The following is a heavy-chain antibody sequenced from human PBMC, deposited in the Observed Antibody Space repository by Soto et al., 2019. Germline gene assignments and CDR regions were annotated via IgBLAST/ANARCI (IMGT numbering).Heavy chain of an antibody. CDR2: VSGSAGTT. CDR1: GFTFSIYV. D-gene: IGHD2-21*02. J-gene: IGHJ3*01. Sequence: EVQLLESGGGLVQPGGSLRLSCEASGFTFSIYVMTWVRQAPGKGLEWVSAVSGSAGTTYYADSVNGRFSISRDNSKNTLYLQMNSRTADETAVYYCARVKVTARNAFDVWGHGTMVTASS. V-gene: IGHV3-23*01. CDR3: ARVKVTARNAFDV.